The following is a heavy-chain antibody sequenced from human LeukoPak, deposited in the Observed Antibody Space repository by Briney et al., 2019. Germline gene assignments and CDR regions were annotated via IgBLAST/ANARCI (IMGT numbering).Heavy chain of an antibody. J-gene: IGHJ4*02. V-gene: IGHV3-23*01. CDR3: AIRGVVIRVILVGFHKEAYYFDS. D-gene: IGHD3-22*01. Sequence: GGSLRLSCAVSGITLSNYAMSWVRQAPGKGLEWVAGISGSGGGTHYADSVKGRFTISRDNPKNTLYLQMNNLRAGDTAVYFCAIRGVVIRVILVGFHKEAYYFDSWGQGALVTVSS. CDR2: ISGSGGGT. CDR1: GITLSNYA.